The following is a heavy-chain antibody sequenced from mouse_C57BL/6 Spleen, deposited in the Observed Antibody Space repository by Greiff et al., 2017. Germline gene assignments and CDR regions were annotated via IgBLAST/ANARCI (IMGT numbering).Heavy chain of an antibody. CDR3: ASNWDDAMDY. Sequence: VQLKESGGGLVKPGGSLKLSCAASGFTFSSYTMSWVRQTPEKRLEWVATISGGGGNTYYPDSVKGRFTISRDNAKNTLYLQMSSLRSEDTALYYCASNWDDAMDYWGQGTSVTVSS. D-gene: IGHD4-1*02. CDR1: GFTFSSYT. V-gene: IGHV5-9*01. CDR2: ISGGGGNT. J-gene: IGHJ4*01.